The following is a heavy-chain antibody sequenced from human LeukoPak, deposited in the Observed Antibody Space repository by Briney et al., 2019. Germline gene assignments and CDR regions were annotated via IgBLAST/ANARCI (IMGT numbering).Heavy chain of an antibody. CDR2: ISRSGSTK. V-gene: IGHV3-48*04. Sequence: GGSLSLSCAASGFTFSSYWMHWVRQAPGKGLEWVSSISRSGSTKYYTDSVKGRFTISRDNAKNSLFLQMNSLRAEDTAVYYCARVLRYCSGGNCYSGGLGYMDVWGKGTTVTISS. CDR1: GFTFSSYW. CDR3: ARVLRYCSGGNCYSGGLGYMDV. J-gene: IGHJ6*03. D-gene: IGHD2-15*01.